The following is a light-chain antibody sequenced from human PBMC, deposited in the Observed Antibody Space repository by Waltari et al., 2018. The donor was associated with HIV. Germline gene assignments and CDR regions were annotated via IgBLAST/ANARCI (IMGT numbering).Light chain of an antibody. CDR3: QVWDSSGDHPL. CDR1: NIPSNS. CDR2: DDS. V-gene: IGLV3-21*03. J-gene: IGLJ2*01. Sequence: SYVLTQPPSVSVAPGKPARITRCGNNIPSNSMPWYQHKPGQAPVLVISDDSDRPSGIPERFSGSNSGNTATLTISRVEAGDEADYYCQVWDSSGDHPLFGGGTKLTVL.